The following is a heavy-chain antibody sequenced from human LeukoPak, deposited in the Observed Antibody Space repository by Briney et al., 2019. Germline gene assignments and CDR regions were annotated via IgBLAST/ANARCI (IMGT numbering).Heavy chain of an antibody. CDR3: ASLYGSGSFPGGYMDV. CDR2: FDPEDGET. Sequence: ASVKVSCKVSGYTLTELSMHWVRQAPGKGLEWMGGFDPEDGETIYAQKFQGRVTMTEDTSTDTAYMELSSLRSEDTAVYYCASLYGSGSFPGGYMDVWGKGTTVTISS. CDR1: GYTLTELS. D-gene: IGHD3-10*01. J-gene: IGHJ6*03. V-gene: IGHV1-24*01.